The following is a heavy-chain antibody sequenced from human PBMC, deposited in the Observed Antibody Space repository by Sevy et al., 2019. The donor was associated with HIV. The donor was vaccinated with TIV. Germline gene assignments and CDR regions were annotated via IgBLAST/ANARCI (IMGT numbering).Heavy chain of an antibody. CDR3: ARDSNSGYYYYYAMDV. J-gene: IGHJ6*02. Sequence: GGYLSLSCAASGFIFSNYAMHWVRQAPGKGLEWVGVISYDGINKYYTDSVKGRFTISRDNSKNTLYVQMNSLRAEDTAVYYCARDSNSGYYYYYAMDVWGQGTTVTVSS. V-gene: IGHV3-30-3*01. CDR1: GFIFSNYA. D-gene: IGHD1-26*01. CDR2: ISYDGINK.